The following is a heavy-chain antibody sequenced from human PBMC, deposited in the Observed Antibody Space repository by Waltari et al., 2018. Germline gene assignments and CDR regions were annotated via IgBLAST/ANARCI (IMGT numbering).Heavy chain of an antibody. CDR1: GFTFSNYW. V-gene: IGHV3-7*01. Sequence: EVQLVESGGGLVQPGGSLRLSCAASGFTFSNYWMDWVRQAPGKGLEWVANIKQDGSESHYVDSVKGRFTISRDNARNLLYLQMNSLRAGDTAVYYCSVSLNYWGQGTLVTVSS. CDR2: IKQDGSES. CDR3: SVSLNY. J-gene: IGHJ4*02.